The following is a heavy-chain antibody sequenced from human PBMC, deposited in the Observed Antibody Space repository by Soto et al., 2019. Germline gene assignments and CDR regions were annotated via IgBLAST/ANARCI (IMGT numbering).Heavy chain of an antibody. Sequence: EVQLVESGGGFVEPGESLRLSCAGTGFTFSNAWMNWVRQAPGKGLEWVGRIYSKADGGATGYTAPVKGRFTISRDDSKKTVHLQMNGLEIEDTAVYYCSTGRYFDYWGQGTLVTVSP. CDR1: GFTFSNAW. CDR3: STGRYFDY. V-gene: IGHV3-15*07. CDR2: IYSKADGGAT. J-gene: IGHJ4*02.